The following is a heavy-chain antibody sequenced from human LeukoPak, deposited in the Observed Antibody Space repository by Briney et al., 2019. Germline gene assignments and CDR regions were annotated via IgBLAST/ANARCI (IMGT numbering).Heavy chain of an antibody. Sequence: SQTLSLTCTVSGGSISSGSYYWSWIRQPAGKGLGWIGRIYTSGSTNYNPSLKSRVTISVDTSKNQFSLKLSSVTAADTAVYYCARDYLDAFDIWGQGTMVTVSS. V-gene: IGHV4-61*02. CDR2: IYTSGST. D-gene: IGHD3-16*02. J-gene: IGHJ3*02. CDR1: GGSISSGSYY. CDR3: ARDYLDAFDI.